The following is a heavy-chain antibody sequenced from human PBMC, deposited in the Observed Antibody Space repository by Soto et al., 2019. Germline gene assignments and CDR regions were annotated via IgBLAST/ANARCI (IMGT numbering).Heavy chain of an antibody. J-gene: IGHJ6*02. CDR3: ARDFWSGSPGVYYYGMDV. V-gene: IGHV4-31*03. CDR1: GGSISSGGYY. CDR2: IYYSGST. D-gene: IGHD3-3*01. Sequence: SETLSLTCTVSGGSISSGGYYWSWIRQHPGKGLEWIGYIYYSGSTYYNPSLKSRVTISVDTSKNQFSLKLSSVTAADTAVYYCARDFWSGSPGVYYYGMDVWGQATTVTVYS.